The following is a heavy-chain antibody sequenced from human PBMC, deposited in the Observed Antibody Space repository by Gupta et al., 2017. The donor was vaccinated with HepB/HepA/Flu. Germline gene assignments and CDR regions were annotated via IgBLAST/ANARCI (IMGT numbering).Heavy chain of an antibody. CDR3: ARGRFGYSYGQKTSTSLRSLGFDY. J-gene: IGHJ4*02. CDR2: INHSGST. Sequence: QVQLQQWGAGLLKPSETLSLTCAVYGGSFSGYSWSWIRQPPGQGLEWIGEINHSGSTNYNPSLKSRVTISVDTSKNQFSLKLSSVTAADTAVYYCARGRFGYSYGQKTSTSLRSLGFDYWGQGTLVTVSS. CDR1: GGSFSGYS. D-gene: IGHD5-18*01. V-gene: IGHV4-34*01.